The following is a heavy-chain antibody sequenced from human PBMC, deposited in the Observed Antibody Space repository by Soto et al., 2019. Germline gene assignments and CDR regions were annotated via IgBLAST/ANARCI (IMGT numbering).Heavy chain of an antibody. V-gene: IGHV1-69*06. CDR1: GGTFASYS. CDR3: ARDPVDLFGYMDV. Sequence: QEELVQSGAEVKKPGSSVNVSCKASGGTFASYSITWVRQAPGQRLEWMGEIIPLLKTVNYAQKFQGRVTITGDRSTRTVYMALIRLRSDDTAVYYCARDPVDLFGYMDVWCHGTTVTVS. J-gene: IGHJ6*02. D-gene: IGHD6-25*01. CDR2: IIPLLKTV.